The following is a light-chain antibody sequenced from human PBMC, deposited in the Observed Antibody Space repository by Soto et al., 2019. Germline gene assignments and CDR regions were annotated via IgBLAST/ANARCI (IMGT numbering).Light chain of an antibody. CDR3: QQYNNWPIT. CDR2: GAS. J-gene: IGKJ4*01. V-gene: IGKV3-20*01. Sequence: EIVLTQSAVTLSLSPGERATLSCRASQSVSSSYLAWYQQKPGQAPRLLIYGASSRATGIPDRFSGSGSGTDFTLTISRLEPEDFAAYYCQQYNNWPITFGGGTKV. CDR1: QSVSSSY.